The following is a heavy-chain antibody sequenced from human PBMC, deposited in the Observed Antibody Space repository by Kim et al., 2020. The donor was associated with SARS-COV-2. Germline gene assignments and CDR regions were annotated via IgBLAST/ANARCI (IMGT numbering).Heavy chain of an antibody. Sequence: SETLSLTCAVYGGSFSGYYWSWIRQPPGKGLEWIGEINHSGSTNYNPSLKSRVTISVDTSKNQFSLKLSSVTAADTAVYYCARGRIEVNSSGYYLDYWGQGTLVTVSS. J-gene: IGHJ4*02. CDR2: INHSGST. D-gene: IGHD3-22*01. CDR1: GGSFSGYY. CDR3: ARGRIEVNSSGYYLDY. V-gene: IGHV4-34*01.